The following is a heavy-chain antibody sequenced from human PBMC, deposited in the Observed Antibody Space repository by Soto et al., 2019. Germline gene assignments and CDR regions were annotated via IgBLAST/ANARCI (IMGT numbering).Heavy chain of an antibody. CDR2: ISGNGGST. J-gene: IGHJ6*03. CDR3: AKTSCSGGSCYSGRYYYYYMDV. D-gene: IGHD2-15*01. Sequence: EVQLLESGGGLVQPGGSLRLSCAASGFTFSSYAMSWVRQAPGKGLEWVSAISGNGGSTYYADSVKGRFTISRDNSKNTLYLQMNSLRAEDTAVYYCAKTSCSGGSCYSGRYYYYYMDVWGKGTTVTVSS. V-gene: IGHV3-23*01. CDR1: GFTFSSYA.